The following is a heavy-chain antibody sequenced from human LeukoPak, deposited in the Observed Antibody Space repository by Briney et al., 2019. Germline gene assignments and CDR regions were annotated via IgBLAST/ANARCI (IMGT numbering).Heavy chain of an antibody. J-gene: IGHJ4*02. D-gene: IGHD3-22*01. CDR3: ASAPVNYYDSSGYYSYFDY. CDR1: GHTFSSYA. V-gene: IGHV1-69*05. Sequence: SVKVACRASGHTFSSYAISWVRQAPEQGLEWMGRIIPIFGTANYAQKFQGRVTITTDESTSTAYMELSSLRSEDTAVYYCASAPVNYYDSSGYYSYFDYWGQGTLVTVSS. CDR2: IIPIFGTA.